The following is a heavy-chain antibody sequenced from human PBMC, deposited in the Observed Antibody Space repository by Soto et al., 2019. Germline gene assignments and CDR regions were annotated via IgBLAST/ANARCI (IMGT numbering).Heavy chain of an antibody. J-gene: IGHJ6*03. CDR1: GFTFSSYA. V-gene: IGHV3-23*01. CDR3: AKIPITIFGVVIIPYYYYMDV. Sequence: EVQLLESGGGLVQPGGSLRLSCAASGFTFSSYAMSWVRQAPGKGLEWVSAISGSGGSTYYADSVKGRFTISRDNSKNTLYLQMISLRAEDTAVYYCAKIPITIFGVVIIPYYYYMDVWGKGTTVTVSS. CDR2: ISGSGGST. D-gene: IGHD3-3*01.